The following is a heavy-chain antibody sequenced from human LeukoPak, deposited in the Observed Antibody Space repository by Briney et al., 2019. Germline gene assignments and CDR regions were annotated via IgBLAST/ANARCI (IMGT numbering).Heavy chain of an antibody. J-gene: IGHJ6*03. CDR1: GFTFCDYA. CDR3: ARADREYGTDNYSYYMDV. CDR2: IRGKTYGATT. Sequence: GGALRLSCTASGFTFCDYAMGWCRQAPGKGREWVGCIRGKTYGATTEYAASVKGRFTISRDDVKSIAYLQMSSLKTEATAVYFCARADREYGTDNYSYYMDVWGKGTTVTISS. D-gene: IGHD2/OR15-2a*01. V-gene: IGHV3-49*03.